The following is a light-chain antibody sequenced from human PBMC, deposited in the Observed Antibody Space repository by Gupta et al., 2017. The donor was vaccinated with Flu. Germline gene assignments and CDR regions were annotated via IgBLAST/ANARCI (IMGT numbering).Light chain of an antibody. Sequence: GARVTVICRASQSISTWLAWFKQKPGNAPRLLIHKASTLQSGVPSRFSGSGSGTEFTLTISSLQPDDFGIYYCQQYKSNPLTFGGGTKVEIK. CDR3: QQYKSNPLT. CDR2: KAS. V-gene: IGKV1-5*03. J-gene: IGKJ4*01. CDR1: QSISTW.